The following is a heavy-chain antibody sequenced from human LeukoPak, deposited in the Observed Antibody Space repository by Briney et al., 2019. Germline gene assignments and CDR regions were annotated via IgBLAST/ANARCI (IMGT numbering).Heavy chain of an antibody. J-gene: IGHJ5*02. CDR3: ARDLPAHTMIVAYNWFDP. CDR2: INAGNGNT. CDR1: GYTFTGYY. V-gene: IGHV1-3*01. D-gene: IGHD3-22*01. Sequence: ASVKVSCKASGYTFTGYYMHWVRQAPGQRLEWMGWINAGNGNTKYSQKFQGRVTITRDTSASTAYMELSSLRSEDTAVYYCARDLPAHTMIVAYNWFDPWGQGTLVTVSS.